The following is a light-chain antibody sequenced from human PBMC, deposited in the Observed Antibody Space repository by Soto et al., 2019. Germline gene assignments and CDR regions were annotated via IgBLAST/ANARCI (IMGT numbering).Light chain of an antibody. CDR2: GAS. CDR1: QSVNSN. Sequence: EKVMTQSPAALSVSPGERDTLSCRASQSVNSNLAWYQQKPGQAPRLLLYGASTRATGIPARFSGSASGTEFTLTISSLQSEDSAVYYCQQYNDWPLTFGGGTKVEIK. V-gene: IGKV3-15*01. CDR3: QQYNDWPLT. J-gene: IGKJ4*01.